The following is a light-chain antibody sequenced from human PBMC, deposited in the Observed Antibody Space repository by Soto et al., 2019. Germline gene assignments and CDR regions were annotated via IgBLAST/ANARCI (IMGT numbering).Light chain of an antibody. CDR2: GSS. CDR1: QSVNSD. Sequence: ETVMTQSPATLSVSPGERVTLSCRASQSVNSDLAWYQKKAGQAPRLLIYGSSTRATGIPARCSGGGSGTEFTLPISSLQSEDFAVYYCQQNDNWPRTFGQGTKVEMK. V-gene: IGKV3-15*01. J-gene: IGKJ1*01. CDR3: QQNDNWPRT.